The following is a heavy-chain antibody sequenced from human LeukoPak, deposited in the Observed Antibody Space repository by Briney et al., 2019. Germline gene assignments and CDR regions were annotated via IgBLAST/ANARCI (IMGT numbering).Heavy chain of an antibody. CDR3: ARLEKVDFMTYHYFPF. CDR2: IPYTETT. D-gene: IGHD3/OR15-3a*01. J-gene: IGHJ2*01. Sequence: PSETLSLTCTVSGVSITSDYWSWIRQPPGKGLEFLAYIPYTETTNYNPSLKSRAAISIDTSKNQFSLILNSVTAADTAIYYCARLEKVDFMTYHYFPFWGRGTLVTVSS. CDR1: GVSITSDY. V-gene: IGHV4-59*01.